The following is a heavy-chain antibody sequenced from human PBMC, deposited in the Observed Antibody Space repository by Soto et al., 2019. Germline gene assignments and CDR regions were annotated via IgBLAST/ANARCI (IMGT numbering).Heavy chain of an antibody. V-gene: IGHV3-30*18. D-gene: IGHD5-12*01. CDR2: ISYDGSNK. Sequence: QVQLVEAGGGVVQPGRSLRLSCAASGFTFSSYGMHWVRQAPGKGLEWVAVISYDGSNKYYADSVKGRFTISRDNSKNTLYMEMNSLRAEESAVYYFGKDNHRGKGYAPNYYYYYVMDVWGQGTTVTVSS. CDR3: GKDNHRGKGYAPNYYYYYVMDV. J-gene: IGHJ6*02. CDR1: GFTFSSYG.